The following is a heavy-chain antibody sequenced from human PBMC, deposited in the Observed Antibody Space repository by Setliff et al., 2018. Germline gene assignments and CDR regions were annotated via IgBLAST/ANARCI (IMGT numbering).Heavy chain of an antibody. J-gene: IGHJ3*02. CDR2: INPSGGLT. CDR1: GYSFTVFG. V-gene: IGHV1-46*03. Sequence: ASVKVSCKTSGYSFTVFGXSWVRQAPGQGLEWMGWINPSGGLTRYAQKFQGRVTMTRDTSTSTVYMEVSSLRSEDTAVYYCARDRYYNSWSGTSITAPHDAFDIWGQGTMVTVSS. D-gene: IGHD3-3*01. CDR3: ARDRYYNSWSGTSITAPHDAFDI.